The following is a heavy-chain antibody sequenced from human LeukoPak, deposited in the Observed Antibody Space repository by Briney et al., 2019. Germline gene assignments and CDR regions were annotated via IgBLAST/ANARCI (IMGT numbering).Heavy chain of an antibody. D-gene: IGHD3-9*01. CDR1: GGSFSGYY. V-gene: IGHV4-34*01. CDR3: AIMTGPFDP. CDR2: INHSGST. Sequence: SETLSLTCAVYGGSFSGYYWSWIRQPPGKGLEWIGEINHSGSTNYNPSLKSRVTISVDTSKSQFSLKLSSVTAADTAVYYCAIMTGPFDPWGQGTLVTVSS. J-gene: IGHJ5*02.